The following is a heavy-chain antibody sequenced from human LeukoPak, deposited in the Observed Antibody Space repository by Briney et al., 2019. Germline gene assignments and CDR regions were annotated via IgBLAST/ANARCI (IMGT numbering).Heavy chain of an antibody. CDR1: GGSFSGYY. Sequence: SETLSLTCAVYGGSFSGYYWSWIRQPPGKGLEWIGEINHNGSTNYNPSLKSRVTISVDTSKNQFSLKLSSVTAAETAVYYCARFSVRGIPAAPINAFDIWGQGTMVTVSS. CDR3: ARFSVRGIPAAPINAFDI. V-gene: IGHV4-34*01. D-gene: IGHD2-2*01. CDR2: INHNGST. J-gene: IGHJ3*02.